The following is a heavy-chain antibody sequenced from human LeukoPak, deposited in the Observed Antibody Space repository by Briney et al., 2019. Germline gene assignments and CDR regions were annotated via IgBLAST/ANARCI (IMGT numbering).Heavy chain of an antibody. V-gene: IGHV1-46*01. J-gene: IGHJ4*02. Sequence: ASVKVSCKASGYTFTSYYMHWVRQAPGQGLEWMGIINPSGGGTSYAQKFQGRVTMTRDTSTSTVYMELSSLRSEDTAVYYCARDGPPTCGGDCYSEDYWGQGTLVTVSS. D-gene: IGHD2-21*02. CDR3: ARDGPPTCGGDCYSEDY. CDR2: INPSGGGT. CDR1: GYTFTSYY.